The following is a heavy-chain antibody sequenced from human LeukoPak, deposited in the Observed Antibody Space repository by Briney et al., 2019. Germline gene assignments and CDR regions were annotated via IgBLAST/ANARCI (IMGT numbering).Heavy chain of an antibody. V-gene: IGHV4-4*07. J-gene: IGHJ3*02. Sequence: SDPLSLTCTVSGGSISSYYWSWIRQPAGKGLEWIGCIYTSGSTNYNPSLKSRVSILVDRSKKQFSLKLSSVTAADTAVYYCARDQVFGVVHHDAFDIWGQGTMVTVSS. D-gene: IGHD3-3*01. CDR1: GGSISSYY. CDR3: ARDQVFGVVHHDAFDI. CDR2: IYTSGST.